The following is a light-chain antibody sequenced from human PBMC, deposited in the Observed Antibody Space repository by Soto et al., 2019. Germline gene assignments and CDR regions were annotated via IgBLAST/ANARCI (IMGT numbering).Light chain of an antibody. Sequence: SYELTQPPSVSVSPGQTASIACSGNTLGDKYAGWYQQKPGQSPVLVIYQDTKRPSGIPERFSGSSSGNTATLTISGTQAMDEADYYCQAWDTRTARVVFGGGTQLTVL. CDR1: TLGDKY. CDR3: QAWDTRTARVV. CDR2: QDT. V-gene: IGLV3-1*01. J-gene: IGLJ2*01.